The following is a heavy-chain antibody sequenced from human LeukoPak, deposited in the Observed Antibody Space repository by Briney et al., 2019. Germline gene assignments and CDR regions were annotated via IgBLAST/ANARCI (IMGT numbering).Heavy chain of an antibody. CDR2: ISWNSGSI. D-gene: IGHD2-15*01. Sequence: PGGSLRLSCAASGFTFDDFAMHWVRQAPGKGLEWVSGISWNSGSIGYADSVKGRFTISRDNAKNTLYLQMNSLRAEDTAVYYCAKDGYCSGGSYYTRYYVDAFDIWGQGTMVTVSS. CDR1: GFTFDDFA. V-gene: IGHV3-9*01. J-gene: IGHJ3*02. CDR3: AKDGYCSGGSYYTRYYVDAFDI.